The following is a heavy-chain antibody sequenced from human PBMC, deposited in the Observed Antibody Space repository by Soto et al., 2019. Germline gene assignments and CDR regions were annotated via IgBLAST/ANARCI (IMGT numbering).Heavy chain of an antibody. V-gene: IGHV2-5*02. CDR1: GFSLSTSGVG. Sequence: QITLKESGPTLVKPTQTLTLTCTFSGFSLSTSGVGVGWIRQPPGKALEWLALIYWDDDKRYSPSLKSRRTITKDTSKNQVVLTMTNMDPVDTATYYCAHSVGVVVPAAPPIYYYYYYMDVWGKGTTVTVSS. CDR2: IYWDDDK. J-gene: IGHJ6*03. D-gene: IGHD2-2*01. CDR3: AHSVGVVVPAAPPIYYYYYYMDV.